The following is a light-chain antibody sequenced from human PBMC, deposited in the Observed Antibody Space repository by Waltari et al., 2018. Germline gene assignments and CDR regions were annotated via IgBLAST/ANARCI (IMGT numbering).Light chain of an antibody. V-gene: IGLV2-14*01. Sequence: QSALTQPASVSGSPGQSITISCTGTSSDVGGYNYVPWYQQHPVKAPKLMMYDVPKWPAGLCNVFSGAKSWNAASLTISGLQAEDEADYYCSSYTRSSTWVFGGGTKLTVL. CDR3: SSYTRSSTWV. J-gene: IGLJ3*02. CDR2: DVP. CDR1: SSDVGGYNY.